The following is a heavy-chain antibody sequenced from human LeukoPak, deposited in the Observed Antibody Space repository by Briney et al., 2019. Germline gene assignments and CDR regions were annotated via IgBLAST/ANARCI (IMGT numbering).Heavy chain of an antibody. D-gene: IGHD5-12*01. V-gene: IGHV3-23*01. Sequence: GGSLRLSCAASTFTFSNYAMSWVRQAPGKGLEWVSTISNSGSNTYYADSVKGRFTISRDNSKNTLYLQMNSLRAEDTAVYYCAKDRLYSAYGSDAFDIWGQGTMVTVFS. CDR1: TFTFSNYA. CDR3: AKDRLYSAYGSDAFDI. J-gene: IGHJ3*02. CDR2: ISNSGSNT.